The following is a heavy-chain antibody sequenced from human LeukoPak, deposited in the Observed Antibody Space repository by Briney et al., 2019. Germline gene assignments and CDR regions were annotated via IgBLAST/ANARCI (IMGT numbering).Heavy chain of an antibody. J-gene: IGHJ4*02. D-gene: IGHD3-3*01. CDR2: IYYSGST. CDR1: GGSTSSSSYY. V-gene: IGHV4-39*01. Sequence: SETLSLTCTVSGGSTSSSSYYWGWIRQPPGKGLEWIVSIYYSGSTYYNPSLKRRVTISVDTSKNQFSLKLSSVTAADTAVYYCARLCIRYYDFWSGPHHFDYWGQGTLVTVSS. CDR3: ARLCIRYYDFWSGPHHFDY.